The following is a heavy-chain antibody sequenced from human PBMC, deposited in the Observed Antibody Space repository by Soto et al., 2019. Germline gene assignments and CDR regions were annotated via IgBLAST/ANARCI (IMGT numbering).Heavy chain of an antibody. D-gene: IGHD5-12*01. CDR2: IYYSGST. CDR3: ASTLGYSGYDVLVSDY. Sequence: SETLSLTCTVSGGSVSSGSYYWSWIRQPPGKGLEWIGYIYYSGSTNYNPSLKSRVTISVDTSKNQFSLKLSSVTAADTAVYYCASTLGYSGYDVLVSDYWGQGTLVTVSS. CDR1: GGSVSSGSYY. V-gene: IGHV4-61*01. J-gene: IGHJ4*02.